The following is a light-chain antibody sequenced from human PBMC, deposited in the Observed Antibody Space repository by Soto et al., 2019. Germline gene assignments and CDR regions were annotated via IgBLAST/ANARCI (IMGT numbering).Light chain of an antibody. Sequence: EIVLTQSPGTLSLSPGETATLSCRASQRVASSYLAWYQQKPGQAPRLLIYGASKRATGIPDRFSGSGSGTDFTLTISRLEPEDFAVFYCHQFGESPLTFGQGTKLAIK. CDR1: QRVASSY. CDR3: HQFGESPLT. CDR2: GAS. V-gene: IGKV3-20*01. J-gene: IGKJ2*01.